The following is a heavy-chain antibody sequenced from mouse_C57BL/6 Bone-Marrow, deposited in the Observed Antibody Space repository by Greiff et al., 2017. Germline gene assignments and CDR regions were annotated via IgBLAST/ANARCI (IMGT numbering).Heavy chain of an antibody. CDR3: APVLCRAMDY. J-gene: IGHJ4*01. D-gene: IGHD1-1*02. Sequence: VQLQQSGAELARPGASVKLSCKASGYTFTSYGISWVKQRPGQGLEWIGEIYPSSGNTYYNEKFKGKAPLTAYNSSSTAYMELRSLTSEDSAVYFGAPVLCRAMDYWGQGTSVTVSS. V-gene: IGHV1-81*01. CDR2: IYPSSGNT. CDR1: GYTFTSYG.